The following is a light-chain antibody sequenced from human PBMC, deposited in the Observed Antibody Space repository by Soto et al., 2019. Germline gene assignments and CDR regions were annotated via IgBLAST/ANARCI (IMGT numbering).Light chain of an antibody. CDR2: DVS. CDR1: SSDVGGYNY. Sequence: QSALTQPASVSGSPGQSITLSCTGTSSDVGGYNYVSWYQQHPGKAPKLMIYDVSNRPSGVSNRFSGSKSGNTASLTISGLQAEDEDDYYCSSYTSSSTLVFGGGTKPTVL. J-gene: IGLJ2*01. V-gene: IGLV2-14*01. CDR3: SSYTSSSTLV.